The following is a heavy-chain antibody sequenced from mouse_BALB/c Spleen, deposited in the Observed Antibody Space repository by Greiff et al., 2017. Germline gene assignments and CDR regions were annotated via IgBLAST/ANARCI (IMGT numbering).Heavy chain of an antibody. Sequence: EVKLVESGGGLVQPGGSLRLSCATSGFTFTDYYMSWVRQPPGKALEWLGFIRNKANGYTTEYSASVKGRFTISRDNSQSILYLQMNTLRAEDSATYYWAREREYWVAYWGQGTRVTVAA. CDR3: AREREYWVAY. V-gene: IGHV7-3*02. J-gene: IGHJ3*01. CDR1: GFTFTDYY. CDR2: IRNKANGYTT. D-gene: IGHD5-1*01.